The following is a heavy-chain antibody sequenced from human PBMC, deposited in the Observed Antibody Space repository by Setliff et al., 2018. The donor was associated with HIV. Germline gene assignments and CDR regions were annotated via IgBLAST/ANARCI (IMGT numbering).Heavy chain of an antibody. D-gene: IGHD2-8*01. CDR1: GYSFTGYY. CDR3: ARSIYEWGAFDI. V-gene: IGHV1-46*01. J-gene: IGHJ3*02. CDR2: IYSGGGST. Sequence: GASVKVSCKASGYSFTGYYIHWVRQAPGQGLEWMGIIYSGGGSTNYAQKFQGRITMTSDTSTSTVYMELSSLRSEDSAVYYCARSIYEWGAFDIWGQGTMVTVSS.